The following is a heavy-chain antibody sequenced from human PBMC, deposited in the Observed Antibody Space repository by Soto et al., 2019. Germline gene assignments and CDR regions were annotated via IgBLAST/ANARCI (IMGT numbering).Heavy chain of an antibody. CDR2: ISSSGSTI. Sequence: PGGSLRLSCAASGFTFSDYYMSWIRQAPGKGLEWVSYISSSGSTIYYADSVKGRLTISRDKAKNSLYLQMNSPRAEDMALYYCVSPGGVTTLPPYYMDVWGKGTTVTVSS. V-gene: IGHV3-11*01. J-gene: IGHJ6*03. CDR3: VSPGGVTTLPPYYMDV. D-gene: IGHD4-4*01. CDR1: GFTFSDYY.